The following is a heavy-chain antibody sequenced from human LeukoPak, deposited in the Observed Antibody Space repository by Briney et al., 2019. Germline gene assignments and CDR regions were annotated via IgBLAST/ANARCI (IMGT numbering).Heavy chain of an antibody. CDR1: GFTFSSYA. CDR3: AKEGSASGGYYDSSGFGDY. CDR2: ISGSGGST. Sequence: GGSLRLSCAASGFTFSSYAMSWVRQAPGKGLEWVSAISGSGGSTYYADSVKGRFTISRDNSKNTLYLQMNSLRAEDTAVYYCAKEGSASGGYYDSSGFGDYWGQGTLVTVSS. D-gene: IGHD3-22*01. J-gene: IGHJ4*02. V-gene: IGHV3-23*01.